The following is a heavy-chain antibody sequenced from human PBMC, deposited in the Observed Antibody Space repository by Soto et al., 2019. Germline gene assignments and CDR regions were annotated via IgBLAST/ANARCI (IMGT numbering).Heavy chain of an antibody. Sequence: GGSLRLSCAASRFTFDTYDMMWVRQPPGKGLEWLSYISSSGSPTFYADSVRGRFTISRDNAKNSLYLHMNSLRAEDTAVYYCATSLSGFYDNYWGQGTLVTVLL. J-gene: IGHJ4*02. CDR3: ATSLSGFYDNY. CDR2: ISSSGSPT. V-gene: IGHV3-48*03. CDR1: RFTFDTYD. D-gene: IGHD3-22*01.